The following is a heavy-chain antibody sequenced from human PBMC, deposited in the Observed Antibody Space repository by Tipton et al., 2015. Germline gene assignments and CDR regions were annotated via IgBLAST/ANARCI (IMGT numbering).Heavy chain of an antibody. CDR1: GFIFSDHA. Sequence: GSLRLSCETSGFIFSDHAMSWVRQAPGKGLEWVAEISASGGAAHHAEFVKGRFTISRDASRNTIYLKMNSLRAEDTAVYYCAKVHGLQYFDWSDWGQGTLVIVSS. D-gene: IGHD3-9*01. CDR3: AKVHGLQYFDWSD. CDR2: ISASGGAA. V-gene: IGHV3-23*01. J-gene: IGHJ4*02.